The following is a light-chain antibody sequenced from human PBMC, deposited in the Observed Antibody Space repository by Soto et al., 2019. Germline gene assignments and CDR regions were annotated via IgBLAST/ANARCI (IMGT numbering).Light chain of an antibody. CDR1: QSVSSN. J-gene: IGKJ4*01. CDR2: GAS. V-gene: IGKV3-15*01. Sequence: DIVMTQSPATLSVSPGQRATLSCRASQSVSSNLAWYQHKPGQAPRLLIYGASIRATAVPARFSGSGSGTAITLTISGPQSEDFSSYYCQQYQKWPLSFGGGTKADIK. CDR3: QQYQKWPLS.